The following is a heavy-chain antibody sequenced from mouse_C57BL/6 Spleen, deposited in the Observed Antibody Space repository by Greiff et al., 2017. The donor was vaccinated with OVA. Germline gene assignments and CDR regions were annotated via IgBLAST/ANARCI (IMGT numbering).Heavy chain of an antibody. CDR1: GYTFTSYG. CDR3: ARRDPGDYDVGYFDY. J-gene: IGHJ2*01. CDR2: IYPRSGNT. V-gene: IGHV1-81*01. Sequence: QVQLKESGAELARPGASVKLSCKASGYTFTSYGISWVKQRTGQGLEWIGEIYPRSGNTYYNEKFKGKATLTADKSSSTAYMELRSLTSEDSAVYFCARRDPGDYDVGYFDYWGQGTTLTVSS. D-gene: IGHD2-4*01.